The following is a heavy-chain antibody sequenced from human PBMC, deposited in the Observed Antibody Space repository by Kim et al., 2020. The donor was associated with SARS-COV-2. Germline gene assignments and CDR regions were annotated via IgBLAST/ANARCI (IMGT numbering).Heavy chain of an antibody. V-gene: IGHV3-11*05. Sequence: SGKGRFTISRDNAKNSVFLQMNDLGREDTAVYFCGRDTTGTGVVDYWGQGTLVTVSS. D-gene: IGHD1-1*01. CDR3: GRDTTGTGVVDY. J-gene: IGHJ4*02.